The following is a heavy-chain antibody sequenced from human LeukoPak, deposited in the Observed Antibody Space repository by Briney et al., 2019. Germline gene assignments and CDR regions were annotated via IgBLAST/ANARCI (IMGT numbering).Heavy chain of an antibody. CDR2: KKQDGSEI. J-gene: IGHJ3*02. Sequence: GGSLSLPCPAFGSPLRNHGLSWSRRAQGKGLEWVPAKKQDGSEIHYVDSVKGRFTISRDNAKNSLYLQMNSLRVEDTAVYSCVRGESGIQENSFDIWGQGTLVTVSS. CDR1: GSPLRNHG. CDR3: VRGESGIQENSFDI. V-gene: IGHV3-7*03. D-gene: IGHD3-16*01.